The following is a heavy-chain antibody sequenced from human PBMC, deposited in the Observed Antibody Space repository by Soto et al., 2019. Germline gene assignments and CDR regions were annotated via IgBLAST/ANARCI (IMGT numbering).Heavy chain of an antibody. CDR2: IYWDDDK. V-gene: IGHV2-5*02. Sequence: QITLNESGPTQVKPRQTLTLTCTFSGFSLTTSGVGVGWIRQSPGKAPEWLALIYWDDDKRYSPSLKSRLTITKDTSKNQVLLTMADLDPADTATYYCAHRVLRTVFGLVTTTAIYFDFWGHGTPVAVSS. CDR3: AHRVLRTVFGLVTTTAIYFDF. CDR1: GFSLTTSGVG. D-gene: IGHD3-3*01. J-gene: IGHJ4*01.